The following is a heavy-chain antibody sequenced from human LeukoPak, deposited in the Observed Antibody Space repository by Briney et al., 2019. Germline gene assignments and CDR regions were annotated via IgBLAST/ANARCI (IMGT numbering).Heavy chain of an antibody. CDR3: ARDWVAWSSSQRAFDI. V-gene: IGHV4-39*07. Sequence: PSETLSLTCSVSGGSISTNSYYWGWVRQPPGKGLDWIGTIYYSGSTYYNPSHKSRVNISVDTSKNQFSLKLSSVTAADTAAYYCARDWVAWSSSQRAFDIWGQGTMVTVSS. CDR2: IYYSGST. CDR1: GGSISTNSYY. D-gene: IGHD6-13*01. J-gene: IGHJ3*02.